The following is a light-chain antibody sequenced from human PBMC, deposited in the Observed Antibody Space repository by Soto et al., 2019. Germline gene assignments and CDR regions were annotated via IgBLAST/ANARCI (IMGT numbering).Light chain of an antibody. V-gene: IGLV2-14*01. Sequence: QSALTQPASVSGSPGQSITISCTGSGRDIGAYDYVSWYQQHPGKAPKLLIYGVKNRPSGVSYRFSASKSAFTASLTISGLKAEDEAHYYCSSYTPSYFYVFGPGTKVTVL. CDR1: GRDIGAYDY. J-gene: IGLJ1*01. CDR3: SSYTPSYFYV. CDR2: GVK.